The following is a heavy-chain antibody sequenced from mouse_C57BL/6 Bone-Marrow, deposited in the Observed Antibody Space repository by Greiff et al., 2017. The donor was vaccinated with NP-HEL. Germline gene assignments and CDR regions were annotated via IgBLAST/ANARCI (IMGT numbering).Heavy chain of an antibody. J-gene: IGHJ4*01. D-gene: IGHD2-4*01. CDR1: GYTFTSYG. CDR2: IYPRSGNT. V-gene: IGHV1-81*01. CDR3: ARDKAYYDYDVRYAMDD. Sequence: QVQLQQSGAELARPGASVKLSCKASGYTFTSYGISWVKQRTGQGLEWIGEIYPRSGNTYYNEKFKGKATLTADKSSSAAYMELRSLTSEDSAVYFCARDKAYYDYDVRYAMDDWGQGTSVTVSS.